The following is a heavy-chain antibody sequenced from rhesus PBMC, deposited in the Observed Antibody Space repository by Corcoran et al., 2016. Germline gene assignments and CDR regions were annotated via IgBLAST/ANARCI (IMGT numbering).Heavy chain of an antibody. CDR1: GGSISGYYY. D-gene: IGHD3-16*01. CDR3: ASGSGSYYYLDY. V-gene: IGHV4-143*01. J-gene: IGHJ4*01. CDR2: IYVSSGST. Sequence: QVQLQESGPGLLKPSETLSLTCAVSGGSISGYYYWSWIPQPPGKGLEWIGDIYVSSGSTHYNPSLKSRVTISTDTSKNQFSLNLSSVTAADTAVYYCASGSGSYYYLDYWGQRVLVTVSS.